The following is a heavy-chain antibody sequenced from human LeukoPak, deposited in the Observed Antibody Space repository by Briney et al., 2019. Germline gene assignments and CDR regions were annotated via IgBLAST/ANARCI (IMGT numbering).Heavy chain of an antibody. CDR3: ARDIDVRDAFDI. Sequence: GGSLRLSCAASGFTLSTYNMNWVRQAPGKGLEWVSYINSGSSIMLYADSVKGRFTISRDNAKNSLYLQMNILRDEDTAVYYCARDIDVRDAFDIWGQGTMVTVSS. CDR1: GFTLSTYN. D-gene: IGHD5-24*01. CDR2: INSGSSIM. J-gene: IGHJ3*02. V-gene: IGHV3-48*02.